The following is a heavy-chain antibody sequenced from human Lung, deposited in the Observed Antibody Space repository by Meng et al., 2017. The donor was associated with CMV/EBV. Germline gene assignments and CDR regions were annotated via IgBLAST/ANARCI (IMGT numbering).Heavy chain of an antibody. D-gene: IGHD3-3*01. CDR2: MNPNSGNT. V-gene: IGHV1-8*03. CDR3: ASGKTYYDFWSGYLTENGMDV. Sequence: ASVKVSXKASGYTFTSYDINWVRQATGQGLEWMGWMNPNSGNTGYAQKFQGRVTITRNTSISTAYMELSSLRSEDTAVYYCASGKTYYDFWSGYLTENGMDVWGQGNXVTVSS. J-gene: IGHJ6*02. CDR1: GYTFTSYD.